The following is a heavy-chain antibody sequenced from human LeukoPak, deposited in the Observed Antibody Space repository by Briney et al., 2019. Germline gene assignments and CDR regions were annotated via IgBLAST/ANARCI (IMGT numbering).Heavy chain of an antibody. Sequence: GVSVKVSCKASGYTFTTYYMHWVRQAPGQGLEWMGVINPNGGSANYAQKFQGRVTMTRDTSTSTLYMEVSSLRSEDTAVYYCARDSRQGGWYDKYFHHWGQGTLVTVSS. D-gene: IGHD6-19*01. CDR2: INPNGGSA. CDR1: GYTFTTYY. CDR3: ARDSRQGGWYDKYFHH. V-gene: IGHV1-46*01. J-gene: IGHJ1*01.